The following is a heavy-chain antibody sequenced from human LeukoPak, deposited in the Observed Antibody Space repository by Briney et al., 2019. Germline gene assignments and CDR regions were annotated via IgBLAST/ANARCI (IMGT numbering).Heavy chain of an antibody. Sequence: SETLSLTCTVSGGSISSNYWSWIRQPPGKGLEWIGYIYYSGSTNYNPSLKSRVTISVDTSKNQFSLKLSSVTAADTAVYYCARHKGYCSNTSCYPWFDPWGQGTLVTVSS. J-gene: IGHJ5*02. CDR3: ARHKGYCSNTSCYPWFDP. D-gene: IGHD2-2*01. V-gene: IGHV4-59*08. CDR2: IYYSGST. CDR1: GGSISSNY.